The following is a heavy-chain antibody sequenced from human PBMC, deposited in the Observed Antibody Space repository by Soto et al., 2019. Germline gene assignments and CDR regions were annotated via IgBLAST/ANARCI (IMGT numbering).Heavy chain of an antibody. CDR2: IIPIFATA. Sequence: SVKVHYKSSGGPFSSYAISLVRQAPGQGLEWMGGIIPIFATANYAQKFQGRVTITADESTSTAYMELSSLRSEDTAVYYCARDSSGYRNFDYWGQGTMVTVSS. CDR3: ARDSSGYRNFDY. V-gene: IGHV1-69*13. J-gene: IGHJ4*02. D-gene: IGHD3-22*01. CDR1: GGPFSSYA.